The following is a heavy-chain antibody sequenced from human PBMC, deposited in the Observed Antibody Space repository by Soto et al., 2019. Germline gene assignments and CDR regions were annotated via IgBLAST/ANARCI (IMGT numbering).Heavy chain of an antibody. D-gene: IGHD2-21*01. CDR3: ASARHIGH. J-gene: IGHJ4*02. CDR2: IKQDGSER. V-gene: IGHV3-7*01. Sequence: GGSLRLSCAASGFTFGNYWMSWVRQAPGKGPEWVANIKQDGSERNYVDSVKGRFTISRDNAENSLYLQMNSLRVEDTGVYYCASARHIGHWGQGTLVTVSS. CDR1: GFTFGNYW.